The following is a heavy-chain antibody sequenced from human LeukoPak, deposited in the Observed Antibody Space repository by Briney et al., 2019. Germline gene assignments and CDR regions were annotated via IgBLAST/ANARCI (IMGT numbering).Heavy chain of an antibody. Sequence: GGSLRLSCAASGFTFSSYAMSWVRQAPGKGLEWVSAISGSGGSTYYADSVKGRFTISRDNSKNTLYLQMNSLRAEDTAMYYCARDPSNYYYYGMDVWGQGTTVTVSS. CDR1: GFTFSSYA. CDR3: ARDPSNYYYYGMDV. V-gene: IGHV3-23*01. J-gene: IGHJ6*02. CDR2: ISGSGGST.